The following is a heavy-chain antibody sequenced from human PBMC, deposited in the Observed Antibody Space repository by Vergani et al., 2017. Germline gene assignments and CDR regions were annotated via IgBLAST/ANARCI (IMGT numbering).Heavy chain of an antibody. Sequence: EVQLVESGGGLVQPGRSLRLSCAASGFTFDDYAMHWVRQAPGKGLEWVSYISSSGSTIYYADSVKGRFTISRDNAKNSLYLQMNSLRAEDTAVYYCARIRDTLLGYSSSWSSRVGYYFDYWGQGTLVTVSS. J-gene: IGHJ4*02. V-gene: IGHV3-48*03. CDR3: ARIRDTLLGYSSSWSSRVGYYFDY. CDR2: ISSSGSTI. D-gene: IGHD6-13*01. CDR1: GFTFDDYA.